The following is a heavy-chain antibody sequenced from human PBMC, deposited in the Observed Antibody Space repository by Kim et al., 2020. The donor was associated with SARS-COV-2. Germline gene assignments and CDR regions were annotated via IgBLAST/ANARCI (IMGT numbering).Heavy chain of an antibody. J-gene: IGHJ4*01. D-gene: IGHD3-3*01. CDR3: TRQPTAGVVSGTFDS. CDR2: VYFGGGT. Sequence: SETLSLTCAVSGASVSSGGYFWTWIRQHPGKGLEWIGYVYFGGGTSYNPSLESRVIISLDMSNNQFSLSLRSVTAADTAVYYCTRQPTAGVVSGTFDSWG. CDR1: GASVSSGGYF. V-gene: IGHV4-31*11.